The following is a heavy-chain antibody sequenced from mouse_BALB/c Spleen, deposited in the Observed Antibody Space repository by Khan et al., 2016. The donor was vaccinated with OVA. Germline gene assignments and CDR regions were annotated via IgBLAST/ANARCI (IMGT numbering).Heavy chain of an antibody. CDR3: AISYNDSYGYVAV. D-gene: IGHD1-3*01. CDR2: IYPGDGRT. Sequence: QVQLQQSGPEVVKPGASVKMSCKTSGYTFIRNYVHWVKQRPGQGLDWIGWIYPGDGRTKYNEKFKGKTILTADNTSSIVYLLLSSLTSEDTALSLCAISYNDSYGYVAVWGAGTTVTVSS. J-gene: IGHJ1*01. V-gene: IGHV1S50*01. CDR1: GYTFIRNY.